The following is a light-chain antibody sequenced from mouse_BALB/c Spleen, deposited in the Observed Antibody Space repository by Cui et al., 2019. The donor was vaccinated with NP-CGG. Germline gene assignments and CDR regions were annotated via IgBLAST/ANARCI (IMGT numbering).Light chain of an antibody. CDR2: RTS. CDR3: QQWSGYPFT. Sequence: ENVLTLSPAIMAASLGQKVTMTCSASSSVSSSYLHWYQQKSGASPKPLIHRTSNLASGVPARFSGSGSGTSYSLTISSVEAEDDATYYCQQWSGYPFTFGSGTKLEIK. J-gene: IGKJ4*01. V-gene: IGKV4-58*01. CDR1: SSVSSSY.